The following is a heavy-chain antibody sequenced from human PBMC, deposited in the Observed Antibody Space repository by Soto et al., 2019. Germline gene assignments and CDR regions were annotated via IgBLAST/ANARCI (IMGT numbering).Heavy chain of an antibody. Sequence: GGSLRLSCVASGLTFGSRARSWVRQAPGEGLQCVATITDNGGDAKYADSVRGRFVISRDNSKKTLYLQMTSLTAEDSAMYFCARGSTESYPGSRIFDFWGRGTLVTVYS. D-gene: IGHD3-10*01. CDR2: ITDNGGDA. J-gene: IGHJ4*02. V-gene: IGHV3-23*01. CDR1: GLTFGSRA. CDR3: ARGSTESYPGSRIFDF.